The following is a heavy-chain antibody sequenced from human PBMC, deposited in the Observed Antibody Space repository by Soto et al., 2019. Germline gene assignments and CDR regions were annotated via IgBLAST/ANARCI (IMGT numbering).Heavy chain of an antibody. V-gene: IGHV3-23*01. CDR1: GFAFRTYA. J-gene: IGHJ6*02. D-gene: IGHD2-21*02. CDR2: IWGSGART. Sequence: GGSLRLSCAASGFAFRTYAMAWVRQAPGKGLEWVSGIWGSGARTFYADSVKGRFTISRDNSRNTLYLQMYSLTAEDTALYYCAKTGPYCGGDCSRYFYGMDVWGQGTTVTVSS. CDR3: AKTGPYCGGDCSRYFYGMDV.